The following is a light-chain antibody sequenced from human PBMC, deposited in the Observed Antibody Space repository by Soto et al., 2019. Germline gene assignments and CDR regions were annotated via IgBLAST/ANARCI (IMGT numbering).Light chain of an antibody. Sequence: DIQMTQSPSSLSASVGDRVTITCRASQGISNSLAWYQQEPGKVPKLLIYDASTLQSGVSSRFSGSGSGTDFTLTISSLQLEDVATYYCQKYDSAPEAFGQGTKVEIK. CDR3: QKYDSAPEA. CDR2: DAS. V-gene: IGKV1-27*01. CDR1: QGISNS. J-gene: IGKJ1*01.